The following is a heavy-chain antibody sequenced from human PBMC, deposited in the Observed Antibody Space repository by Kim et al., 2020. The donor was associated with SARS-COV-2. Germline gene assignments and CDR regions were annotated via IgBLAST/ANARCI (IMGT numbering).Heavy chain of an antibody. J-gene: IGHJ6*02. CDR2: ISYDGRNK. V-gene: IGHV3-30-3*01. Sequence: GGARRRAGAGSGLSFDSSAMNWVRQAPGKGLEWVAVISYDGRNKEYADSVKGRFTISRDNSKSTLSLQMNSLRVEDTAVYYCARGNYYESVSLSDYYNGMDVWGQGTTVTVSS. CDR1: GLSFDSSA. CDR3: ARGNYYESVSLSDYYNGMDV. D-gene: IGHD3-10*01.